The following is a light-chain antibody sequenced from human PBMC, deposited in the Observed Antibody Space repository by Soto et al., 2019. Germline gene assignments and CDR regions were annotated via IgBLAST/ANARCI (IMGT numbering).Light chain of an antibody. CDR1: QSVGRL. V-gene: IGKV1-5*01. CDR2: DAS. J-gene: IGKJ1*01. Sequence: DIQMTQSPSTLSSFVGDRVTITCRASQSVGRLLAWYQQPPGEAPKVLIWDASTLRRGVPSRFRGSGSGTEFTRTISSLEPEDFASYYCQQYRGYSTWTFDQGNRVERK. CDR3: QQYRGYSTWT.